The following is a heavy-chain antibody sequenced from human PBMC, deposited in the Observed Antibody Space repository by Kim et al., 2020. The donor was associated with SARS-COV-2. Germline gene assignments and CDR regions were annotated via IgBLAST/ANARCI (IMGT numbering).Heavy chain of an antibody. CDR3: ATKGDYDILTGYYSQFRY. Sequence: ASVKVSCKVSGYTLTELSMHWVRQAPGKGLEWMGCFDPEDGETIYAQKFQGRVTMTEDTSTDTAYMELSSLRSEDTAVYYCATKGDYDILTGYYSQFRYWGQGTLVTVSS. J-gene: IGHJ4*02. V-gene: IGHV1-24*01. CDR2: FDPEDGET. D-gene: IGHD3-9*01. CDR1: GYTLTELS.